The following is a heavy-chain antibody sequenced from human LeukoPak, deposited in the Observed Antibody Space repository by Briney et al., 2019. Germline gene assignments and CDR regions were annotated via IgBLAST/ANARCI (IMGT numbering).Heavy chain of an antibody. V-gene: IGHV3-48*03. CDR3: ATMRGNYASFFDY. CDR2: ISSSGITI. D-gene: IGHD1-26*01. J-gene: IGHJ4*02. CDR1: GFAFSNYE. Sequence: PGGSLRLSCAASGFAFSNYEMNWVRQAPGKGLEWVSYISSSGITIRYADSVKDRFTISRDNAKSSLYLQMNSPRAEDTAVYYCATMRGNYASFFDYWGQGTLVTVSS.